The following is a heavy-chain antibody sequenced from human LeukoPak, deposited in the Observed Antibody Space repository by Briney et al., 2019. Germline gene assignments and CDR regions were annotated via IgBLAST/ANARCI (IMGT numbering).Heavy chain of an antibody. Sequence: GGSLRLSCAASGFTFSSYSMNWVRQAPGKGLEWVSYISSGSRTIYYADSVKGRLTISRDNAKNSLYLQMNSLRAEDTAVYYCARDEVWFGELLGYFDYWGQGTLVTVSS. V-gene: IGHV3-48*04. D-gene: IGHD3-10*01. J-gene: IGHJ4*02. CDR1: GFTFSSYS. CDR2: ISSGSRTI. CDR3: ARDEVWFGELLGYFDY.